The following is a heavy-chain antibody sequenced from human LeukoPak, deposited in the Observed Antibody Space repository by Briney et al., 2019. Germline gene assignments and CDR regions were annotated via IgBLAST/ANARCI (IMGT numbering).Heavy chain of an antibody. J-gene: IGHJ4*02. D-gene: IGHD5-24*01. CDR3: ARVRTGRIQRITYFDY. CDR2: IYYSGST. V-gene: IGHV4-39*07. CDR1: GGSISSSSYY. Sequence: SETLSLTCTVSGGSISSSSYYWGWIRQPPGKGLEWIGSIYYSGSTYYNPSLKSRITISVDTSKNQFSLKLSSVTAADTAVYYCARVRTGRIQRITYFDYWGQGTLATVSS.